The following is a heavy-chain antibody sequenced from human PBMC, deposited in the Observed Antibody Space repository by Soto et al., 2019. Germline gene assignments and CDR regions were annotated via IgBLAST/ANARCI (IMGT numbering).Heavy chain of an antibody. CDR2: IRNTANSYTT. J-gene: IGHJ5*02. Sequence: EVQLVESGGDLIQHGGSLRLSCTVSGFTFSDHYMDWVRHAPGKGLDRVGRIRNTANSYTTDYAASVKGRFTISRDDSKNSLYLQMNSLKTEDTAMYYCARRITGTPPADGGSWGQGTLVTVSS. D-gene: IGHD1-20*01. CDR1: GFTFSDHY. V-gene: IGHV3-72*01. CDR3: ARRITGTPPADGGS.